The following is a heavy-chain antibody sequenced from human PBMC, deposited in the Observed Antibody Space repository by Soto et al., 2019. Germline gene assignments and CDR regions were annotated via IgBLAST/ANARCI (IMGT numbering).Heavy chain of an antibody. CDR3: AKAREGSSSLYYYYGMDV. J-gene: IGHJ6*02. D-gene: IGHD6-6*01. Sequence: SVKVSCKASGGTFSSYAISWVRQAPGQGLEWVGVIIPIFGTTNYAQKFQGRVTITADKSTSTAYMELSSLRSEDTAVYYCAKAREGSSSLYYYYGMDVWGQGTTVSVSS. V-gene: IGHV1-69*06. CDR1: GGTFSSYA. CDR2: IIPIFGTT.